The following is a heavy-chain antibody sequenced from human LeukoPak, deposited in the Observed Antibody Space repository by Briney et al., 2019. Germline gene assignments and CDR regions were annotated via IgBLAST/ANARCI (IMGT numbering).Heavy chain of an antibody. CDR3: ARDQQWLVQYYFDY. V-gene: IGHV3-21*01. J-gene: IGHJ4*02. Sequence: GGSLRLSCAASGFTFSSYSMNWVRQAPGKGLEWVSSISSSSSYIYYADSVKGRFTISRDNAKNSLYLQMNSLRAEDTAVYYCARDQQWLVQYYFDYWGQGTLVTVSS. CDR2: ISSSSSYI. CDR1: GFTFSSYS. D-gene: IGHD6-19*01.